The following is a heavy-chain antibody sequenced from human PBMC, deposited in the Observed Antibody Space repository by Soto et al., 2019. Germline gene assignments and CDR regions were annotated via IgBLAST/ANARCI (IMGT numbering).Heavy chain of an antibody. D-gene: IGHD2-15*01. J-gene: IGHJ1*01. CDR3: ARVIYGGNHPAEYFQH. CDR1: GHTFTSYG. CDR2: ISAYNGNT. V-gene: IGHV1-18*01. Sequence: GASVKVSCKASGHTFTSYGISWVRQAPGQGLEWMGWISAYNGNTNYAQKLQGRVTMTTDTSTSTAYMGLRSLRSDDTAVYYCARVIYGGNHPAEYFQHWGQGTLVTVSS.